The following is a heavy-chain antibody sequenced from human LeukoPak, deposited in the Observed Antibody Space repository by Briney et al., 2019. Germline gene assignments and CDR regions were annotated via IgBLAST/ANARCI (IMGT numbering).Heavy chain of an antibody. J-gene: IGHJ4*02. V-gene: IGHV3-9*01. CDR1: GFTFDDYA. CDR3: AKDPSPTALTLFDY. CDR2: ISWNSGSI. Sequence: GGSLRLSCAASGFTFDDYAMHWVRHAPGKGLEWVSGISWNSGSIGYADSVKGRFTISRDNAKNSLYLQMNSLRAEDTALYYCAKDPSPTALTLFDYWGQGTLVTVSS. D-gene: IGHD1-14*01.